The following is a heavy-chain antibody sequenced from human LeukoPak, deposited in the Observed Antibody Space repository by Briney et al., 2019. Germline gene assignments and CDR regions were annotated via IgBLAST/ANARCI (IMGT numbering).Heavy chain of an antibody. CDR2: IYTSGST. V-gene: IGHV4-4*07. Sequence: SETLSLICTVSGGSISSYYWSWLRQPAGKGLEWIGRIYTSGSTNYNPSLKSRVTISVDTSKNQFSLKLSSVTAADTAVYYCARLRRWLASHFDYWGQGTLVTVSS. CDR1: GGSISSYY. D-gene: IGHD6-19*01. CDR3: ARLRRWLASHFDY. J-gene: IGHJ4*02.